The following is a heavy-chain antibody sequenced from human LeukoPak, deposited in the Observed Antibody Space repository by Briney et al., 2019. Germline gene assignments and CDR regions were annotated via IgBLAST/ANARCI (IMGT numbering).Heavy chain of an antibody. CDR1: GFTFSSYA. V-gene: IGHV3-64D*06. D-gene: IGHD2-2*01. CDR3: VGRYCTSTSCPYYLDY. J-gene: IGHJ4*02. CDR2: ISSNGVT. Sequence: PGGSLRLSCSASGFTFSSYAMHWVRQAPGKVMEFVSSISSNGVTYYAESVKGRFTISRDNSKSTLSLQMSSLRAEDTAVYYCVGRYCTSTSCPYYLDYWGQGTLVTVSS.